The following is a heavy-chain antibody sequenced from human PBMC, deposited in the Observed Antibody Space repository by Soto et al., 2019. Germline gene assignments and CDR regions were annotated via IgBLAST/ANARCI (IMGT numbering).Heavy chain of an antibody. CDR3: ARFPLAYCGGDCYINAFDI. CDR1: GGSISSGGYY. D-gene: IGHD2-21*02. Sequence: QVQLQESGPGLVKPSQTLSLTCTVSGGSISSGGYYWSWIRQHPGKGLEWIGYIYYSGSTYYNPSLKSRVTISVDTSKNQFSLKLSSVTAADTAVYYCARFPLAYCGGDCYINAFDIWGQGTMVTVSS. V-gene: IGHV4-31*03. CDR2: IYYSGST. J-gene: IGHJ3*02.